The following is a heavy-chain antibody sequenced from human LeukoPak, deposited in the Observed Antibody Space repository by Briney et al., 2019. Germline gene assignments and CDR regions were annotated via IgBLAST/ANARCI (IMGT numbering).Heavy chain of an antibody. CDR1: GYTFTGYY. D-gene: IGHD6-13*01. V-gene: IGHV1-2*02. J-gene: IGHJ5*02. Sequence: ASVKVSCKASGYTFTGYYMHWVRQAPGQGLEWMGWINPNSGGTNYAQKFQGRVTMTRDTSISTAYMKLSRLRSDDTAVYYCARVVRGAAAGNNWFDPWGQGTLVTVSS. CDR2: INPNSGGT. CDR3: ARVVRGAAAGNNWFDP.